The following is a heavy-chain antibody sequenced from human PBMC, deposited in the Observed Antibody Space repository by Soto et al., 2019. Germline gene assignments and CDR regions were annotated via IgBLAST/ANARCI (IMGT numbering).Heavy chain of an antibody. CDR3: ARDKITFGGVIVRDAFDI. J-gene: IGHJ3*02. CDR1: GYTFTSYG. V-gene: IGHV1-18*01. D-gene: IGHD3-16*02. CDR2: ISAYNGNT. Sequence: QVQLVQSGAEVKKPWASVKVSCKASGYTFTSYGISWVRQAPGQGLEWMGWISAYNGNTNYAQKLQGRVTMTTDTSTSTAYMELRSLRSDDTAVYYCARDKITFGGVIVRDAFDIWGQGTMVTVSS.